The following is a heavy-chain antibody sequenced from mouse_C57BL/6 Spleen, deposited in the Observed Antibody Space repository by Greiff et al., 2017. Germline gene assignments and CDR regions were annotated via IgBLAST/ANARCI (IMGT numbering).Heavy chain of an antibody. CDR1: GYTFTSYW. Sequence: QVQLQQSGAELVKPGASVKLSCKASGYTFTSYWMHWVKQRPGQGLEWIGMIHPNSGSTNYNEKFKSKATLTVDKSSSTAYMQLSSLTSEDSAVYYCARKDYGSSFYFDYWGQGTTLTVSS. V-gene: IGHV1-64*01. CDR2: IHPNSGST. J-gene: IGHJ2*01. D-gene: IGHD1-1*01. CDR3: ARKDYGSSFYFDY.